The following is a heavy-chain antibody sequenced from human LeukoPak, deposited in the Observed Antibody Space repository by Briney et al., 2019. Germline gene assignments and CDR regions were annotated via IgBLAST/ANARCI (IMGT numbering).Heavy chain of an antibody. CDR2: ISGSGGST. Sequence: PGGSLRLSCAASGFTFSSYAMSWFRQVPGKGLDWVSAISGSGGSTDYADSVKGRFTISRDNSMNTLYLQMNSLRAEDTAVYYCAKIDAKGVLSGWSDYWGQGTLVTVSS. CDR1: GFTFSSYA. CDR3: AKIDAKGVLSGWSDY. V-gene: IGHV3-23*01. D-gene: IGHD6-19*01. J-gene: IGHJ4*02.